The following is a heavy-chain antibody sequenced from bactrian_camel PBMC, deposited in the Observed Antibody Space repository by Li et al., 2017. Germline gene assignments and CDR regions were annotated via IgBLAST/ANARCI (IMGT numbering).Heavy chain of an antibody. J-gene: IGHJ4*01. Sequence: HVQLVESGGGSVRAGGSLRLSCAVSGSTISTYWMGWFRQRPGKAREEVAVVGDDGAIRYADSVKGRFTISKDTANNTLYLQMNELKPEDTAMYYCAANKPPCYYSETLAAQADDFNHWGQGTQVTVS. CDR3: AANKPPCYYSETLAAQADDFNH. V-gene: IGHV3S26*01. D-gene: IGHD2*01. CDR1: GSTISTYW. CDR2: VGDDGAI.